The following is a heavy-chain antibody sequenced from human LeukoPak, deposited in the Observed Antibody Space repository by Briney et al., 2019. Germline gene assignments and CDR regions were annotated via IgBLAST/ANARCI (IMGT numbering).Heavy chain of an antibody. CDR1: GGSITNYY. CDR3: VREDSSAYHPFDY. Sequence: SETLSLTCSVSGGSITNYYWNWIRQPAGKGLEWIGRMYTSGNTNENPSLKNRITMSLDMSKNQFSLKLRSVTAADTAVYYCVREDSSAYHPFDYWGQGALVTVSS. V-gene: IGHV4-4*07. CDR2: MYTSGNT. D-gene: IGHD3-22*01. J-gene: IGHJ4*02.